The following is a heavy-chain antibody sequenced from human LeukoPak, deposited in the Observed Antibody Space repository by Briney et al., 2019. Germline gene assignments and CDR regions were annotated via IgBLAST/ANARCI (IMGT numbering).Heavy chain of an antibody. J-gene: IGHJ4*02. CDR3: ARHSRVTTDLDY. CDR1: GGSSSSSSYY. D-gene: IGHD1-14*01. V-gene: IGHV4-39*01. Sequence: NPSETLSLTCTVSGGSSSSSSYYWGWIRQPPGKGLEWIGSIYYSGSTYYNPSIESLVTITVNTSKNQFSLKLSSETAADTAVYYCARHSRVTTDLDYWGQGTLVTVSS. CDR2: IYYSGST.